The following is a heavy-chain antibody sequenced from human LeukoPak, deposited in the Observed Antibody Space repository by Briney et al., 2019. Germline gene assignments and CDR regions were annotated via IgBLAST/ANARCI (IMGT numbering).Heavy chain of an antibody. J-gene: IGHJ4*02. Sequence: GGSLRLSCAASGFTFSSYGMHWVRQAPGKGLEWVAFIRYDGSNKYYADSVKGRFTISRDNSKNTLYLQMNSLRAEDTAVYYCAKDFSIAAADTTGYYFDYWGQGTLVTVSS. V-gene: IGHV3-30*02. CDR1: GFTFSSYG. CDR3: AKDFSIAAADTTGYYFDY. D-gene: IGHD6-13*01. CDR2: IRYDGSNK.